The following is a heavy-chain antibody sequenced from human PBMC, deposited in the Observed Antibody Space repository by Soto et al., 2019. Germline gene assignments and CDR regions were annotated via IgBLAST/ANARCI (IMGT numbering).Heavy chain of an antibody. V-gene: IGHV3-23*01. Sequence: PGWSLRLSCAASGFTFSDFAMSWVRNAPGKGLEWVSTFTAAGGNTFYADSVKGRFTISRDNSKSTLYLHVNSLRVDDTAIYYCEQMGGGNLPKLFDVWVQGTLVTVSS. CDR2: FTAAGGNT. J-gene: IGHJ2*01. CDR1: GFTFSDFA. D-gene: IGHD3-16*01. CDR3: EQMGGGNLPKLFDV.